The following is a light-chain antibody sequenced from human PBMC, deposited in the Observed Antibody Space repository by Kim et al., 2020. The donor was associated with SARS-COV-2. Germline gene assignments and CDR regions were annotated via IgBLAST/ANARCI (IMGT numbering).Light chain of an antibody. CDR2: AAS. J-gene: IGKJ4*01. Sequence: TGERANHPCRASQTVKSKVLAWYQEKPGQAPKLLIYAASNRATGIPDRFRGSGSETDFTLTISRLEPEDVAVYYCQQFGRSPLVTFGGGTKVDIK. CDR1: QTVKSKV. CDR3: QQFGRSPLVT. V-gene: IGKV3-20*01.